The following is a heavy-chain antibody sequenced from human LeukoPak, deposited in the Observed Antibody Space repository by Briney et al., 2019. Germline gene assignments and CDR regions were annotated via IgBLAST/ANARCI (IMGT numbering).Heavy chain of an antibody. CDR2: INHSGST. CDR3: ARGSGYYLSLPFDY. J-gene: IGHJ4*02. Sequence: SETLSLTCAVYGGSFSGYYWSWIRQPPGKGLEWIGEINHSGSTNYNPSLKSRITISVDTSKNQFSLKLSSVTAADTAVYYCARGSGYYLSLPFDYWGQGTLVTVSS. D-gene: IGHD3-22*01. CDR1: GGSFSGYY. V-gene: IGHV4-34*01.